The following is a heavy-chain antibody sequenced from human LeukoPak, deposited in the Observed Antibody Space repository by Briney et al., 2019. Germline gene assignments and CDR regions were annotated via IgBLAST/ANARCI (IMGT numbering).Heavy chain of an antibody. CDR2: IYYSGST. J-gene: IGHJ4*02. Sequence: SETLSLTCTVSGGSISSYYWSWIRHPPGKGLEWVGYIYYSGSTNYNPSPKSRVTISVDTSKNQFSLKLSSVTAADTAVYYCARVVAVAGLGFFDYWGQGTLVTVSS. D-gene: IGHD6-19*01. CDR3: ARVVAVAGLGFFDY. CDR1: GGSISSYY. V-gene: IGHV4-59*01.